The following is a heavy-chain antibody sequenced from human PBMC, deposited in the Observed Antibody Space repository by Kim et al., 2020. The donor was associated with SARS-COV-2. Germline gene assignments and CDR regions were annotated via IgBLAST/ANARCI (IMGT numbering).Heavy chain of an antibody. V-gene: IGHV3-30-3*01. D-gene: IGHD2-2*01. Sequence: GGSLRLSCAASGLTLSDYTMHWVRQAPGKGLEWVAVISYDGSKYNHADSVRGRFTISRDNSQNTLYLEMNSLGAEDTAVYYCARDAGLGYCSSTSCTPGYWGQGTLVTVSS. CDR1: GLTLSDYT. J-gene: IGHJ4*02. CDR2: ISYDGSKY. CDR3: ARDAGLGYCSSTSCTPGY.